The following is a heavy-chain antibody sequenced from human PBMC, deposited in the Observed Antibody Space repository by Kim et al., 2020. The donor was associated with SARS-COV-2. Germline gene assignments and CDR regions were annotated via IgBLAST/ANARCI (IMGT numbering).Heavy chain of an antibody. V-gene: IGHV3-74*01. CDR1: GFTFSTYW. CDR3: VRGPGADS. Sequence: GGSLRLSCAASGFTFSTYWMSWVRQVPGSGLVFVSRIKSDGSVTHYADSVQGRFTISRDNARSTLYLQMSSLRVEDTAVYYCVRGPGADSWGQGILVTVSS. D-gene: IGHD7-27*01. CDR2: IKSDGSVT. J-gene: IGHJ4*02.